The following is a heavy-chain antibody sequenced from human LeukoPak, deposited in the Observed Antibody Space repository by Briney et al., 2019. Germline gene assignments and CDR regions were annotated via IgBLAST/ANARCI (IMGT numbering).Heavy chain of an antibody. CDR1: GFXFSTHW. Sequence: PGGSLRLSCAASGFXFSTHWMYWVRQAPGRELVWVLRISGDGSLTSYADSVKGRFTNSRDNAKDTLYLQMTSLRVEDTAVYSCASLLTPYHGSGGGGMDVWGQGTTVTVSS. D-gene: IGHD3-10*01. V-gene: IGHV3-74*01. CDR3: ASLLTPYHGSGGGGMDV. J-gene: IGHJ6*02. CDR2: ISGDGSLT.